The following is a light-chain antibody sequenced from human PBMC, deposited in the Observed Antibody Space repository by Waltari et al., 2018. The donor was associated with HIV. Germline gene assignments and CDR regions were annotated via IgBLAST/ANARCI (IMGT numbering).Light chain of an antibody. CDR1: QSVSSSY. CDR2: GAS. Sequence: IVLTQSPGTLSLSLWESATLSCRASQSVSSSYLAWYQQKPGQAPRLLFYGASRRATGIPDRFSGSGSGTDFTLTISRLEPEDFAVYYCQQYGSSPPRTFGQGTKVEIK. CDR3: QQYGSSPPRT. V-gene: IGKV3-20*01. J-gene: IGKJ1*01.